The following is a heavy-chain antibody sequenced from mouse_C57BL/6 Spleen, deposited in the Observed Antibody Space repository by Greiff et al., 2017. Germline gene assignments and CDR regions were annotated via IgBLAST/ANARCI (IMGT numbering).Heavy chain of an antibody. D-gene: IGHD5-1*01. CDR3: AREGVRGFAY. V-gene: IGHV3-6*01. J-gene: IGHJ3*01. CDR1: GYSITSGYY. Sequence: DVQLQESGPGLVKPSQSLSLTCSVTGYSITSGYYWNRIRQFPGNKLEWMGYISYDGSNNYNPSLKNRISVTRDTSKNQFFLKLNSVTTEDTATYYCAREGVRGFAYWGQGTLVTVSA. CDR2: ISYDGSN.